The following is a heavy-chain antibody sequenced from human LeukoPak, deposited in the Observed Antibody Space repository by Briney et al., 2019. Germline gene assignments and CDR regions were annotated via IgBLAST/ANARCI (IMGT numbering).Heavy chain of an antibody. Sequence: SVKVSCKASGGTFNNYAISWVRQAPGQGLEWMGGIIPIFGTAHYPQKFQGRVTITTDESTNTAYMQLSSLRSDDTAVYYCARVKMAPDEYFRHWGQGTLVTVSS. CDR2: IIPIFGTA. J-gene: IGHJ1*01. CDR3: ARVKMAPDEYFRH. D-gene: IGHD1-14*01. V-gene: IGHV1-69*05. CDR1: GGTFNNYA.